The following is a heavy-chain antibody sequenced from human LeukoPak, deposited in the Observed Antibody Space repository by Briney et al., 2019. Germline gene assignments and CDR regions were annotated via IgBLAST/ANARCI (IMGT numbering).Heavy chain of an antibody. J-gene: IGHJ4*02. CDR1: GFTFSSYG. CDR2: LTGSGGST. Sequence: GGSLRLSCAASGFTFSSYGMTWVRQAPGKGLEWVSSLTGSGGSTYYADSVKGRFTISRDNSKNTLFLQMNSLTAEDTAIYYCAKCGDFWSGGIDYWGQGTLVTVSS. CDR3: AKCGDFWSGGIDY. V-gene: IGHV3-23*01. D-gene: IGHD3-3*01.